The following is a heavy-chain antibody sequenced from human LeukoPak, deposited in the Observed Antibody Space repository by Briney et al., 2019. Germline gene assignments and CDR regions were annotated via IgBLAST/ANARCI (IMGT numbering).Heavy chain of an antibody. J-gene: IGHJ4*02. V-gene: IGHV4-34*01. D-gene: IGHD5-18*01. CDR2: INHSGST. Sequence: PSETLSLTCAVYGGSFSGYYWSWIRQPPGKGLEWIGEINHSGSTNYNPSLKSRVTISVDTSKNQFSLKLSSVTAADTAVYYCARGQDSYGYDWGQGTLVTVSS. CDR1: GGSFSGYY. CDR3: ARGQDSYGYD.